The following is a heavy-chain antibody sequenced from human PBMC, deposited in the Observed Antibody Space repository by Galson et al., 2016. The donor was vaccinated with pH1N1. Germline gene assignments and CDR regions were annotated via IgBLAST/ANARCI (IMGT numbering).Heavy chain of an antibody. V-gene: IGHV4-59*01. CDR1: GGPIRSNY. D-gene: IGHD1-26*01. J-gene: IGHJ3*02. Sequence: SETLSLTCTVSGGPIRSNYWCWIRQSPGKGLEWIGYIYYSGSTDYNSSLKSRVTISIDPSKNQFSLKLSTVNAADTAVYYCARERAGATKTAFDICGQGTMVTVSA. CDR2: IYYSGST. CDR3: ARERAGATKTAFDI.